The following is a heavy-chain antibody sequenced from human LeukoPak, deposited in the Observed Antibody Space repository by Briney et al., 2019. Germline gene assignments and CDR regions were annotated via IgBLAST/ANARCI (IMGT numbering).Heavy chain of an antibody. D-gene: IGHD3-22*01. CDR3: ARDSSSGYYNY. CDR1: KYIFTSYY. Sequence: ASVKVSCKASKYIFTSYYMHWVRQAPGQGLEWMGIINPSGGSTSYAQKFQGRVTMTRDTSTSTVYMELSSLRSEDTAVYYCARDSSSGYYNYWGQGTLVTVSS. J-gene: IGHJ4*02. V-gene: IGHV1-46*01. CDR2: INPSGGST.